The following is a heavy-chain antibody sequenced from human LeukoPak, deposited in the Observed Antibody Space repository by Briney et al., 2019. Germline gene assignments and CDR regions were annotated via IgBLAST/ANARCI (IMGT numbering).Heavy chain of an antibody. CDR3: ARLLSSSTAMALGMDV. CDR1: GYSFTSYW. Sequence: GESLKISCKGSGYSFTSYWIGWVRQMPGKGLEWMGIIYPGDSDTRYSPSFQGQVTISADKSISTAYLQWSSLKASDTAMYYCARLLSSSTAMALGMDVWGQGTTVTVSS. CDR2: IYPGDSDT. V-gene: IGHV5-51*01. D-gene: IGHD5-18*01. J-gene: IGHJ6*02.